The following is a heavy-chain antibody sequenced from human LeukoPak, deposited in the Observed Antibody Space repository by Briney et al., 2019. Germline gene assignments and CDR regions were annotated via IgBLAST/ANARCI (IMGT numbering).Heavy chain of an antibody. CDR3: AREGLYSGSPMADY. Sequence: ASVKVSCKASGYTFTSYGITWVRQPPGQGLEWMGWISAYNGNTNYAQKLQGRVTMTKDTSTSTAYMERRSLRSDDAAVYYCAREGLYSGSPMADYCGRGTLVTVSS. V-gene: IGHV1-18*01. D-gene: IGHD1-26*01. J-gene: IGHJ4*02. CDR2: ISAYNGNT. CDR1: GYTFTSYG.